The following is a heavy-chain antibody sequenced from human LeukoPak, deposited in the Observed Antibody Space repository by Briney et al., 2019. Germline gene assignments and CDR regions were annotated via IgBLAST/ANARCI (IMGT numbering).Heavy chain of an antibody. D-gene: IGHD3-9*01. CDR1: GGFISSSSYY. Sequence: SETLSLTCTVSGGFISSSSYYWGWIRQPPGKGLEWIGSIYYSGSTYYNPSLKSRVTISVDTSKNQFSLKLSSVTAADTAVYYCARHPSNTYYDILTGSGYFDYWGQGTLVTVSS. J-gene: IGHJ4*02. CDR2: IYYSGST. CDR3: ARHPSNTYYDILTGSGYFDY. V-gene: IGHV4-39*01.